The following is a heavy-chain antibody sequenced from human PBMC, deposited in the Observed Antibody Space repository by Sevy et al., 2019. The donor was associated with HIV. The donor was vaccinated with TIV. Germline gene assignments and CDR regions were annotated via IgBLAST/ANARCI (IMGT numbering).Heavy chain of an antibody. Sequence: GGSLRLSCAASGFTFSSYSMNWVRQAPGKGLEWVSSISSSSSYIYYADSVKGRFTISRDNAKNSLYLQMNSLRAEETAVYYCARGLERYCSGGSCYFRPYFDYWGQGTLVTVSS. CDR1: GFTFSSYS. V-gene: IGHV3-21*01. D-gene: IGHD2-15*01. CDR2: ISSSSSYI. CDR3: ARGLERYCSGGSCYFRPYFDY. J-gene: IGHJ4*02.